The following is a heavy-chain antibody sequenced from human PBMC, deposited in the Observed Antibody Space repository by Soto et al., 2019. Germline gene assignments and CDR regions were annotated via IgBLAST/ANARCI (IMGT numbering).Heavy chain of an antibody. CDR1: GGSFSGYY. V-gene: IGHV4-34*01. D-gene: IGHD3-16*01. J-gene: IGHJ4*02. CDR3: ARVRFRQALFAY. CDR2: INHSGST. Sequence: SETLSLTCAVYGGSFSGYYWSWIRQPPGKGLEWIGEINHSGSTNYNPSLKSRVTISVDTSKNQFSLKLSSVTAADTAVYYCARVRFRQALFAYSGQGTLVPGSS.